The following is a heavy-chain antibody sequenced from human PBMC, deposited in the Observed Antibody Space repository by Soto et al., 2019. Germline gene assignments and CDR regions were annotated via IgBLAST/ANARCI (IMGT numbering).Heavy chain of an antibody. CDR2: ITASGGTR. CDR3: AKPLGVSTSSWWSVAFAI. J-gene: IGHJ3*02. CDR1: GFTFSNYA. Sequence: EVQLLESGGGLAQPGGSLRLSCADSGFTFSNYAMSWVRQAPGKGLEWVSAITASGGTRYYADSVKGRFTISRDNSKSTLYLQMNNLRTEDTAIYYCAKPLGVSTSSWWSVAFAIWGQGTMVTVSS. V-gene: IGHV3-23*01. D-gene: IGHD6-13*01.